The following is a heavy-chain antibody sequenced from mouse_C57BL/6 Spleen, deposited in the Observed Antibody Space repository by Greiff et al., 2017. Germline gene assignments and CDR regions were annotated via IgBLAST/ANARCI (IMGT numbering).Heavy chain of an antibody. J-gene: IGHJ2*01. V-gene: IGHV5-6*01. CDR1: GFTFSSYG. CDR3: ARQGITTVDY. D-gene: IGHD1-1*01. CDR2: ISSGGSYT. Sequence: EVQLVESGGDLVKPGGSLKLSCAASGFTFSSYGMSWVRQTPDKRLEWVATISSGGSYTYYPDSVKGRFTISRDNAKNTLYLQMSSLKSEDTAMYYCARQGITTVDYWGQGTTLTVSS.